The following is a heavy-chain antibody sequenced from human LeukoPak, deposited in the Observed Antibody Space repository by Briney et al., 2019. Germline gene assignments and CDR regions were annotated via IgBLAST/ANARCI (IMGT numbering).Heavy chain of an antibody. CDR1: GGSFSGYY. Sequence: SETLSLTCAVYGGSFSGYYWSWIRQPPGKGLEWIGEINHSGSTNYNPSLKSRVTISVDTSKNQFSLKLSSVTAADTAVYYCARRGRSSSWYLLRGHIDYWGQGTLVTVSS. CDR2: INHSGST. CDR3: ARRGRSSSWYLLRGHIDY. J-gene: IGHJ4*02. V-gene: IGHV4-34*01. D-gene: IGHD6-13*01.